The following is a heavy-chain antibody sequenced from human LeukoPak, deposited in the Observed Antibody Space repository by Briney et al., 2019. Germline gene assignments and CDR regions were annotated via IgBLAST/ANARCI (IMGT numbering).Heavy chain of an antibody. CDR2: ISGSGGTS. D-gene: IGHD6-19*01. CDR1: GFTFSGHP. V-gene: IGHV3-23*01. Sequence: PGGSLRLSCAASGFTFSGHPMSCVRQAPGKRLEWVSGISGSGGTSYYADSVKGRFTISRYNSKNTLYLQMNSLRAEDTAVYYCAKDRLVLDYWGQGTLVTVSS. CDR3: AKDRLVLDY. J-gene: IGHJ4*02.